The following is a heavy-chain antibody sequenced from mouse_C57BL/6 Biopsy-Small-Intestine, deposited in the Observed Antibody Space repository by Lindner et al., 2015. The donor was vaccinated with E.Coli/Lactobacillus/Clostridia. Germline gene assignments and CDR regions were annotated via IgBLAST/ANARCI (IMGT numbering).Heavy chain of an antibody. V-gene: IGHV1-47*01. Sequence: VQLQESGAELVKPGASVKMSCKASGYTFTTYPIEWMKQNHEKSLEWIGNLHPYNDDTNYNEDFKDKATLTVAKSSNTVYLELSRLTSDDSAVYYCARGSNFFAMDYWGQGTSVTVSS. CDR3: ARGSNFFAMDY. CDR2: LHPYNDDT. CDR1: GYTFTTYP. J-gene: IGHJ4*01. D-gene: IGHD2-5*01.